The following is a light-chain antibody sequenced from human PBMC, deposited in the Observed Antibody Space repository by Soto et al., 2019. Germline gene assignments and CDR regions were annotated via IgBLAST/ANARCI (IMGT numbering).Light chain of an antibody. J-gene: IGKJ1*01. CDR1: QTIISNS. V-gene: IGKV3-20*01. CDR3: QLYGSSPKT. CDR2: GAS. Sequence: EIVLTQSPGTLSLSPGERATLSCRATQTIISNSLAWYQLIPGQAPKLVIHGASTRATGIPDRFSGSGSGTDFTLTISTVEPEDFAVYYCQLYGSSPKTFGQGTKVEV.